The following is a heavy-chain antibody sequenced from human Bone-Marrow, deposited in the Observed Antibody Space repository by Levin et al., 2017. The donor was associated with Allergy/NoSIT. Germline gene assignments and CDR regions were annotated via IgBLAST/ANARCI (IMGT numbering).Heavy chain of an antibody. CDR3: ARGVRFLDKKYYYYYYYMDV. CDR2: INHYGTT. V-gene: IGHV4-34*01. D-gene: IGHD3-3*01. Sequence: SETLSLTCAVYGESFSGYYWSWIRQPPGKGLEWIGEINHYGTTNYNPSLESRLTVSVDTSKNQFSLKLSSVTAADTALYYCARGVRFLDKKYYYYYYYMDVWGKGTTVTVSS. J-gene: IGHJ6*03. CDR1: GESFSGYY.